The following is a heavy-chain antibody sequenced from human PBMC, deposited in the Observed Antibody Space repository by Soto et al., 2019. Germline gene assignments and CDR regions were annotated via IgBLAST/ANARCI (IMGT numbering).Heavy chain of an antibody. CDR3: ARNDVNYYYYYMDV. V-gene: IGHV3-66*01. Sequence: GGSLRLSCAASGFTVSSNYMSWVRQAPGKGLEWVSVIYSGGSTYYADSVKGRFTISRDNSKNTLYLQMNSLRAEDTAVYYCARNDVNYYYYYMDVWGKGTTVTVSS. D-gene: IGHD1-1*01. CDR1: GFTVSSNY. J-gene: IGHJ6*03. CDR2: IYSGGST.